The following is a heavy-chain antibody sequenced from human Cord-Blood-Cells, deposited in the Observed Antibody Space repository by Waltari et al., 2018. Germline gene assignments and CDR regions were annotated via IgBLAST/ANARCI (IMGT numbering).Heavy chain of an antibody. Sequence: QVQLVQSGAEVKKPGASVKVSCKASGYTFTSYGISWLRQAPGQGLEWMGWISAYNGNTNYAQKLQGRVTMTTDTSTSTAYMELRSLRSDDTAVYYCARVAGRYYYDSSGYYAFDIWGQGTMVTVSS. CDR3: ARVAGRYYYDSSGYYAFDI. D-gene: IGHD3-22*01. CDR1: GYTFTSYG. V-gene: IGHV1-18*01. J-gene: IGHJ3*02. CDR2: ISAYNGNT.